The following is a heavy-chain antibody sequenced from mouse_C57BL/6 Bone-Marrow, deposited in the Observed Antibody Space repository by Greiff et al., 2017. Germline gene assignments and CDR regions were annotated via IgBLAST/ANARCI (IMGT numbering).Heavy chain of an antibody. V-gene: IGHV1-64*01. CDR1: GYTFTSYW. CDR2: IHPNSGST. CDR3: ARAIYSRAY. D-gene: IGHD1-1*01. Sequence: QVQLQQPGAELVKPGASVKLSCKASGYTFTSYWMHWVKQRPGQGLEWIGMIHPNSGSTNYNEKFKSKATLTVDKSSSTAYMQRSSLTSEDSAVYDCARAIYSRAYWGQGTLVTVSA. J-gene: IGHJ3*01.